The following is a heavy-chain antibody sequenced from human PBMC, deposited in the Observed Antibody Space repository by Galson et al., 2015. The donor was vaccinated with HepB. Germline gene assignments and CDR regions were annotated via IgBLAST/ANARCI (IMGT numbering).Heavy chain of an antibody. Sequence: SLRLSCAASGFTFSTCSMNWVRQAPGKGLEWVSYISSASTGIYYADSVKGRFTISRDNAKSSLFLQMNSLRDEDTAVYYCARESGWLIDNWGQGTLVTVSS. J-gene: IGHJ4*02. CDR2: ISSASTGI. CDR1: GFTFSTCS. CDR3: ARESGWLIDN. D-gene: IGHD3-16*01. V-gene: IGHV3-48*02.